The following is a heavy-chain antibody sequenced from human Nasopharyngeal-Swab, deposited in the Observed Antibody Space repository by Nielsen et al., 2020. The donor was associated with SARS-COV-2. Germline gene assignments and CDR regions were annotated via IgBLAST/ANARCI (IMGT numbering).Heavy chain of an antibody. D-gene: IGHD6-19*01. CDR3: TTKRASSGWYGGGYYYGMDV. J-gene: IGHJ6*02. CDR1: GFTFSNAW. V-gene: IGHV3-15*01. CDR2: IKSKTDGGTT. Sequence: GESLKISCAASGFTFSNAWMSWVRQAPGKGLEWVGRIKSKTDGGTTDYAAPVKGRFTISRDDSKNTLYLQMNSLKTEDTAVYYCTTKRASSGWYGGGYYYGMDVWGQGTTVTVSS.